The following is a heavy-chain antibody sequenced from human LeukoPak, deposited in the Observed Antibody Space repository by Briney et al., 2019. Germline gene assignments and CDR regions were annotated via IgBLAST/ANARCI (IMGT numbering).Heavy chain of an antibody. Sequence: GGSLRLSCAASGFTFSSYAMSWVRQAPGKGLEWVSAISGSGGSTYYADSVKGRFTISRDNSKNTLYLQMNSLRAEDTAVYYCAKLSRSGSIAVAGTFDYWGQGTLVTVSS. V-gene: IGHV3-23*01. CDR1: GFTFSSYA. J-gene: IGHJ4*02. CDR3: AKLSRSGSIAVAGTFDY. CDR2: ISGSGGST. D-gene: IGHD6-19*01.